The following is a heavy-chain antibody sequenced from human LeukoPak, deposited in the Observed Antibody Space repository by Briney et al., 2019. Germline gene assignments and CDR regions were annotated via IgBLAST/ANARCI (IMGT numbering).Heavy chain of an antibody. D-gene: IGHD4-17*01. V-gene: IGHV1-8*01. Sequence: ASVKVSCKDSGYTFTSYDINWVRQATGQGLEWMGWMNPNSGNTGYAQKFQGRVTMTRNNSISTANMELNSLRSDDTAVYYCARGGVDYGDPWPLDYWGQGTLVTVSS. CDR1: GYTFTSYD. CDR2: MNPNSGNT. J-gene: IGHJ4*02. CDR3: ARGGVDYGDPWPLDY.